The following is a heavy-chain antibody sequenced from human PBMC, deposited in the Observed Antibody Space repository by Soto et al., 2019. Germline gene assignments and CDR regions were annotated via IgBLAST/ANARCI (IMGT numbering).Heavy chain of an antibody. CDR1: GFTFSGST. V-gene: IGHV3-73*02. CDR2: IRSKAYDYAT. J-gene: IGHJ5*02. CDR3: TRHGAYDFWSGLFDP. Sequence: EVQLVESGGGLVQPGGSLTLSCEASGFTFSGSTIHWVRQASGKGLEWVGRIRSKAYDYATAYTGSLRGRFNSSRDDSKNTAFLQMSSLETEDTAVYYCTRHGAYDFWSGLFDPWGQGTMVTVSS. D-gene: IGHD3-3*01.